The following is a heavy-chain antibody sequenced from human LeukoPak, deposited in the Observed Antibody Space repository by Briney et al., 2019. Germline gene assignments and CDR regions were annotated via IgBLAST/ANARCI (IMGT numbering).Heavy chain of an antibody. D-gene: IGHD2-2*01. CDR2: IIPIFGTA. CDR3: AREPFGLSTNKRWFDP. CDR1: GGTFSSYA. V-gene: IGHV1-69*06. Sequence: ASVKVSCKAPGGTFSSYAISWVRQAPGQGLEWMGGIIPIFGTANYAQKFQGRVTITADKSTSTAYMELSSLRSEDTAVYYCAREPFGLSTNKRWFDPWGQGTLVTVSS. J-gene: IGHJ5*02.